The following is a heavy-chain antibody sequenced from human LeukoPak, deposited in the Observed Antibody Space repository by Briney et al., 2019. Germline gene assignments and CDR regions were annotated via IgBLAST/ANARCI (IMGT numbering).Heavy chain of an antibody. D-gene: IGHD2/OR15-2a*01. CDR2: ISGSGGNT. Sequence: GGSLRLSCAASGFIFSTHTMNWVRQAPGRGLEWVSGISGSGGNTDYGDSVRGRFTISRDNSKNTVYLQMDSLRAEDTAVYYCAKKSPAGNIDYWGQGTLVTVSS. CDR3: AKKSPAGNIDY. J-gene: IGHJ4*02. CDR1: GFIFSTHT. V-gene: IGHV3-23*01.